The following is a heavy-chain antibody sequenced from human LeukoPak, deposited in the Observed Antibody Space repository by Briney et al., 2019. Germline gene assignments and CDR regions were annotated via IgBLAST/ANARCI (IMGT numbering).Heavy chain of an antibody. CDR2: IYYSGST. Sequence: SETLSLTCTVSGGSISSYYWSWIRQPRGKGLEWIGYIYYSGSTNYNPSLKSRVTISVDTSKNQFSLKLSSVTAADTAVYYCARDDKYYYGSGRYYYGMDVWGKGTTVTVSS. CDR3: ARDDKYYYGSGRYYYGMDV. V-gene: IGHV4-59*01. CDR1: GGSISSYY. D-gene: IGHD3-10*01. J-gene: IGHJ6*04.